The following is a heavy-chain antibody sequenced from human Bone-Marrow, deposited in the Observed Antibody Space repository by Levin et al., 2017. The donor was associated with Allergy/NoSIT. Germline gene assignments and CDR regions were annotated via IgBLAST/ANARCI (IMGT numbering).Heavy chain of an antibody. CDR3: ARDLRYGSGLPDYYYYGMDV. V-gene: IGHV3-48*02. Sequence: GGSLRLSCAASGFTFSSYSMNWVRQAPGKGLEWLLYISSTGSTIYFADSVRGRFTVSRDNARNSLYLQMNSLRDEDTAVYYCARDLRYGSGLPDYYYYGMDVWGQGTTVTVSS. J-gene: IGHJ6*02. D-gene: IGHD3-10*01. CDR2: ISSTGSTI. CDR1: GFTFSSYS.